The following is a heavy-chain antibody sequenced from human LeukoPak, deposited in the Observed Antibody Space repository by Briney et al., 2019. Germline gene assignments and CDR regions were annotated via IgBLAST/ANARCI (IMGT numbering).Heavy chain of an antibody. V-gene: IGHV3-53*01. J-gene: IGHJ4*02. CDR1: GFTVSSNY. CDR2: IYNGGST. Sequence: GGSLRLSCAASGFTVSSNYMSWVRQAPGKGLEWVSVIYNGGSTYYADSVKGRFTISRDNSKNTLYLQMNSLRAEDTAVYYCARFLGYGGDYFDYWGQGTLVTVSS. CDR3: ARFLGYGGDYFDY. D-gene: IGHD4-23*01.